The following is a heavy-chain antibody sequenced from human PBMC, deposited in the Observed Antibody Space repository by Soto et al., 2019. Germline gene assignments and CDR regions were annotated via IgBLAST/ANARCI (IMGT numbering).Heavy chain of an antibody. Sequence: QVQLVQSGAEVKKPGASVKVSCKASGYTFTGHYIHWVRQAPEQGPEWMGEISCETGGTKYAQKFQGRVTKTREQSLTPVYMELSNLSPGDPGGYYCGRGRNGPLSLFYLGQGTLVTLSS. CDR3: GRGRNGPLSLFY. V-gene: IGHV1-2*02. CDR1: GYTFTGHY. CDR2: ISCETGGT. D-gene: IGHD2-8*01. J-gene: IGHJ4*02.